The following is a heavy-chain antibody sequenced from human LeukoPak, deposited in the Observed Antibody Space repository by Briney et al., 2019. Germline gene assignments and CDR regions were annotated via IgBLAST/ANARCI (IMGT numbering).Heavy chain of an antibody. CDR1: GFSFSSYS. V-gene: IGHV3-48*01. Sequence: PGGSLRLSCAASGFSFSSYSMNWVRQAPGKGLECVSYISSSGSSIYYADSVKGRFTISRDNAKNSLYLQMNSLTAEDTAVYYCARDPWGLTVTTPNWFDPWGQGTLVTVSS. D-gene: IGHD4-11*01. CDR3: ARDPWGLTVTTPNWFDP. CDR2: ISSSGSSI. J-gene: IGHJ5*02.